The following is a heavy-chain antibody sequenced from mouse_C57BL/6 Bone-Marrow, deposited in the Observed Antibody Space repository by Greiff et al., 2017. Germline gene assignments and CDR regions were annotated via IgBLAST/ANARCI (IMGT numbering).Heavy chain of an antibody. CDR2: IDPSDSET. V-gene: IGHV1-52*01. Sequence: VQLQQPGAELVRPGSSVTLSCKASGYTFTSYWMHWVKQRPIQGLEWIGNIDPSDSETHYNQKFKDKATLTVDKSSSTAYMQLSSLTSEDSAVYYCARSDYDGVFFAYWGQGTLVTVSA. J-gene: IGHJ3*01. CDR3: ARSDYDGVFFAY. CDR1: GYTFTSYW. D-gene: IGHD2-4*01.